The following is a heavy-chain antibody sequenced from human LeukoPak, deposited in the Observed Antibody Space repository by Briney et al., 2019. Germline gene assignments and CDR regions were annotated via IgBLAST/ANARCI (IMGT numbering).Heavy chain of an antibody. CDR2: IGGYKGDT. V-gene: IGHV1-18*01. D-gene: IGHD3-10*02. J-gene: IGHJ4*02. Sequence: GASVKVSCKASGYSFTSSGISWVRQAPGQGLEWMGWIGGYKGDTKFAQKFQGRVTMTTDTSTSTAYMELRSLRSDDTAVYYCARDPPYYVYVGYFYSPPPSDHWGQGTLVTVSS. CDR1: GYSFTSSG. CDR3: ARDPPYYVYVGYFYSPPPSDH.